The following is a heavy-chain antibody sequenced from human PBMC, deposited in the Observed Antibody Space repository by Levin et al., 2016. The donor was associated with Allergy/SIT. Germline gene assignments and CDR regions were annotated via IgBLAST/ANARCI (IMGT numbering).Heavy chain of an antibody. CDR1: GFPFIDYY. Sequence: ASVKVSCKASGFPFIDYYVHWVRQAPGQGLEWMGWLNPNTGGRVFAQKFQGSVTMSWDTSINTAYIELSSLTSDDTAVYYCATVASGWFDPWGQGTLVTVSS. V-gene: IGHV1-2*02. CDR3: ATVASGWFDP. CDR2: LNPNTGGR. J-gene: IGHJ5*02. D-gene: IGHD6-6*01.